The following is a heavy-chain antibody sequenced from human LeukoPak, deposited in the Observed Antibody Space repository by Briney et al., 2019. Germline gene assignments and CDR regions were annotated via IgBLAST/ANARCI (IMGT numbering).Heavy chain of an antibody. V-gene: IGHV2-5*02. CDR2: IYWDDDK. J-gene: IGHJ4*02. Sequence: SGPTLVKPTRTLTLTCTFSGFSLSTSGVGVGWIRQPPGKALEWLALIYWDDDKRYSPSLKSRLTITKDTSKNQVVLTMTNMDPVDTATYYCAHRRDYGDPGDYFDYWGQGTLVTVSS. D-gene: IGHD4-17*01. CDR1: GFSLSTSGVG. CDR3: AHRRDYGDPGDYFDY.